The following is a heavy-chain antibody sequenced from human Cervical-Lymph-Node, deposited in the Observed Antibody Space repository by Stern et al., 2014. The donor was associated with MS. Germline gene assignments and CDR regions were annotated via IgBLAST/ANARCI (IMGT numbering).Heavy chain of an antibody. J-gene: IGHJ4*02. Sequence: QLVESGGGLVQPGRSLKLSCVASGFTFDDYAMHWVRQVPGKGLDWVSGITWNGVTIGYGDSVKGRFIISRDNAQNSLYLQMTSLRPEDTALYYCAKAGIYSLDHWGQGTPVTVSS. CDR3: AKAGIYSLDH. V-gene: IGHV3-9*01. CDR1: GFTFDDYA. D-gene: IGHD5-12*01. CDR2: ITWNGVTI.